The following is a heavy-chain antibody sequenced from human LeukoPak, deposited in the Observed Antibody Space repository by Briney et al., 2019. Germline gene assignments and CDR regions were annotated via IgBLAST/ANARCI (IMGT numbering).Heavy chain of an antibody. CDR2: ISGDGGST. D-gene: IGHD3-10*01. CDR1: GVTFDDYA. CDR3: AKDFSSGTYYPYYYYGMDV. J-gene: IGHJ6*02. V-gene: IGHV3-43*02. Sequence: PGGSLRLSCAASGVTFDDYAMHCVRQAPGEGLEWVCLISGDGGSTYYADSVKGRFTISRDNSKNSLYLQMNSLRTEDTALYYCAKDFSSGTYYPYYYYGMDVWGQGATVTVSS.